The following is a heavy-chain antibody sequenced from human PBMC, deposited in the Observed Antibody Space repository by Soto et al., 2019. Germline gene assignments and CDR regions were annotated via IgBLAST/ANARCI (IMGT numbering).Heavy chain of an antibody. V-gene: IGHV4-59*01. CDR2: IYYSGST. CDR3: ARFSRRAVAGTRWFDP. J-gene: IGHJ5*02. CDR1: GGSISSYY. D-gene: IGHD6-19*01. Sequence: SETLSLTRTVSGGSISSYYLSWSRQPPGKGLEWSGYIYYSGSTKYNPSLRSRVTISVDTSKNQYSLKLSSVTAADTAVSYCARFSRRAVAGTRWFDPWGQGTLVTVSS.